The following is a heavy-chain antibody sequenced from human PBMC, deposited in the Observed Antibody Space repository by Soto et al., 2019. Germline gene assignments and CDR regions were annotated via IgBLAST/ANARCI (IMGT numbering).Heavy chain of an antibody. Sequence: PGGSLRLSCEASGFRFSTYSMHWVRQSPGKGLEWVSSIGRRSDIYYADSVKGRFTISRDNAKNSVSLQMNSLRDEDTAVYYCAREETAWPSEYGLDVWGQGTRITFYS. CDR3: AREETAWPSEYGLDV. V-gene: IGHV3-21*01. CDR2: IGRRSDI. CDR1: GFRFSTYS. D-gene: IGHD2-21*02. J-gene: IGHJ6*02.